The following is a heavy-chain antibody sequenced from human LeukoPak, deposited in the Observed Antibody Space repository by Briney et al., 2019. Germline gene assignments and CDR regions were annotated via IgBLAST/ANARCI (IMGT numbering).Heavy chain of an antibody. CDR2: ISAYNGNT. V-gene: IGHV1-18*01. J-gene: IGHJ3*02. D-gene: IGHD3-3*01. Sequence: ASVKVSCKASGYTFTSYGISWVRQAPGQGLEWMGWISAYNGNTNYAQKFQGWVTMTRDTSISTAYMELSRLRSDDTAVYYCASVATDYDFWSGPNQNDAFDIWGQGTMVTVSS. CDR3: ASVATDYDFWSGPNQNDAFDI. CDR1: GYTFTSYG.